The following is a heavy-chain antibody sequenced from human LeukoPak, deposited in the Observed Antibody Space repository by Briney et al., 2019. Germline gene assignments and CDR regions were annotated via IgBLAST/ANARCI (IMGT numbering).Heavy chain of an antibody. CDR1: GFTFSGSA. V-gene: IGHV3-73*01. CDR2: IRSKPNSYAT. D-gene: IGHD3-22*01. Sequence: PGGSLTLSCVASGFTFSGSAMHWVRQASGKGLEWVGRIRSKPNSYATHYGASVKGSFTISRDDSKNTAYLQMNSLRTEDTAVDYCTRRYYYDTSGNYQNGYWGQGTLVTVSS. J-gene: IGHJ4*02. CDR3: TRRYYYDTSGNYQNGY.